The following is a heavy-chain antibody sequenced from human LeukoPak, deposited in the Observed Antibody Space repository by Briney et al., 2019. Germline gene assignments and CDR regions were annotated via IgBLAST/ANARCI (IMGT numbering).Heavy chain of an antibody. CDR3: ARSQNYYGSGDY. J-gene: IGHJ4*02. D-gene: IGHD3-10*01. Sequence: SETLSLTCTVSGGSVSSGSYYWSWIRQPPGKGLEWIGYIYYSGSTNYNPSLKSRVTISVDTSKNQFSLKLSSVTAADTAVYYCARSQNYYGSGDYWSQGTLVTVSS. CDR1: GGSVSSGSYY. V-gene: IGHV4-61*01. CDR2: IYYSGST.